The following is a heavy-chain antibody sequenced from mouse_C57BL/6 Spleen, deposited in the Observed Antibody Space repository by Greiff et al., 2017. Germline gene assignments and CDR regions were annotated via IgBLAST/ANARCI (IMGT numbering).Heavy chain of an antibody. CDR2: ISSGGDYI. CDR1: GFTFSSYA. V-gene: IGHV5-9-1*02. D-gene: IGHD1-1*01. Sequence: EVNVVESGEGLVKPGGSLKLSCAASGFTFSSYAMSWVRQTPEKGLEWVAYISSGGDYIYYADTVKGRFTIARDNARNTLYLQMSSLKSEDTAMYYGTRDTPDYYGRRGNFDYWGQGTTLTVSS. CDR3: TRDTPDYYGRRGNFDY. J-gene: IGHJ2*01.